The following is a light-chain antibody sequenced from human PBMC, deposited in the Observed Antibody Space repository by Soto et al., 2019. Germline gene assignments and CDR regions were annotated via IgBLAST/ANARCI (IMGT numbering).Light chain of an antibody. CDR3: HRYHSYSHT. J-gene: IGKJ4*01. CDR1: QSVSSC. CDR2: KAS. V-gene: IGKV1-5*03. Sequence: DIVMTQSPSTLSASLGDRVTITCRASQSVSSCLAWYQQKPGKAPKLLIYKASSIEGGVPTRFSGSGSGTAFTLSIISLQPDDFAPYYFHRYHSYSHTFGGGTKLDIK.